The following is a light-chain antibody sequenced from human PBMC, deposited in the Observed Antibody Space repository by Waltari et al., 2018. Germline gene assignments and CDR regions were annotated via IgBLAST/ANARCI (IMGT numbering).Light chain of an antibody. CDR2: WAS. V-gene: IGKV4-1*01. CDR3: HHYYIPPLT. J-gene: IGKJ5*01. CDR1: QSLLSSFNSKPY. Sequence: DIVLTQSPDSLAVSLGERATINCKSSQSLLSSFNSKPYIAWSQQKPGQPPKLLINWASARGSGVPERFSGSGSETDFTLTISSLQAEDVAVYYCHHYYIPPLTFGQGTRLEIK.